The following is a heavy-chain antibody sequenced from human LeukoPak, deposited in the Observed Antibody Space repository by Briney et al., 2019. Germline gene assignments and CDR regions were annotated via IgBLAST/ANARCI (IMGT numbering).Heavy chain of an antibody. CDR3: ATFKRYGGAFDI. CDR1: GYTFTSYD. CDR2: MNPNSGNT. D-gene: IGHD3-10*01. J-gene: IGHJ3*02. V-gene: IGHV1-8*01. Sequence: ASVKVSCKASGYTFTSYDINWVRQATGQGLEWMGWMNPNSGNTGYAQKFQGRVTMTRNTSISTAYMELSSLRSEDTAVYYCATFKRYGGAFDIWGQGTMVTVSS.